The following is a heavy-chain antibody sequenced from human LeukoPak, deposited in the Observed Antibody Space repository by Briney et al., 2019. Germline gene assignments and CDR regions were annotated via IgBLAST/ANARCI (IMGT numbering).Heavy chain of an antibody. CDR2: ISGSGGST. Sequence: GGSLRLSCAASGFTFSSYAMSWVRQAPGKGLKWVSAISGSGGSTYYADSVKGRFTISRDNSKNTLYLQMNSLRAEDTAVYYCAKPGVTFGGVIVNYFDYWGQGTLVTVSS. D-gene: IGHD3-16*02. J-gene: IGHJ4*02. CDR3: AKPGVTFGGVIVNYFDY. V-gene: IGHV3-23*01. CDR1: GFTFSSYA.